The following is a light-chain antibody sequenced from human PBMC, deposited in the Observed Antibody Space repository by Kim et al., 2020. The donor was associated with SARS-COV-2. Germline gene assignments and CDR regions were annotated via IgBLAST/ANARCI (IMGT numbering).Light chain of an antibody. CDR2: DAS. J-gene: IGKJ4*01. CDR1: QSVGSS. CDR3: QQRSDWPLT. V-gene: IGKV3-11*01. Sequence: LSPGERATLSCRASQSVGSSLAWYQQKPGQAHRLLIYDASNRATGIPARFSGTGSGTDFTLTISSLEPEDFAIYYCQQRSDWPLTFGGGTKVDIK.